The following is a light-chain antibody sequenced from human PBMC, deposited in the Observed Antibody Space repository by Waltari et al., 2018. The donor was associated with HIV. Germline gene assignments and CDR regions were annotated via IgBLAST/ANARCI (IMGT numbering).Light chain of an antibody. J-gene: IGLJ3*02. CDR2: KDS. Sequence: SYELTQPPSVSVSLGQMARITCPGEALPKKYAYWYQQKPGQFPVLVIYKDSERPSGIPERFSGSSSGTIVTLTISGVQAEDEADYYCQTWDNGIRVFGGGTKLTVL. CDR3: QTWDNGIRV. CDR1: ALPKKY. V-gene: IGLV3-16*01.